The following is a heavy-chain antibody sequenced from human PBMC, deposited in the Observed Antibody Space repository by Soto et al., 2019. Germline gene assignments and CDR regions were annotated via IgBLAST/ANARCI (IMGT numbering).Heavy chain of an antibody. CDR3: ARGLGLYYFDY. CDR1: GYTFTSYA. J-gene: IGHJ4*02. Sequence: QVQLVQSGAEVKKPGASVKVSCKASGYTFTSYAMHWVRQAPGQRLEWMGWINAGNCNTKYSQKFQGRVTITRDTSATTAYMELSSLRSEDTAVYSCARGLGLYYFDYWGQGTLVTVSS. V-gene: IGHV1-3*01. D-gene: IGHD1-26*01. CDR2: INAGNCNT.